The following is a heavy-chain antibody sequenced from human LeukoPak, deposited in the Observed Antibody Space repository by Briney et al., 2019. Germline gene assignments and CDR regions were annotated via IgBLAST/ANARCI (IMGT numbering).Heavy chain of an antibody. V-gene: IGHV3-30-3*02. Sequence: GGSLRLSCAASGFTFSSYAMHWVRQAPGKGLEWVAVISYDGSNKYYADSVKGRFTISRDSSKNTLYLQMNSLRAEDTAVYYCAKLQHCSSTSCYNYWGQGTLVTVSS. CDR2: ISYDGSNK. J-gene: IGHJ4*02. D-gene: IGHD2-2*02. CDR3: AKLQHCSSTSCYNY. CDR1: GFTFSSYA.